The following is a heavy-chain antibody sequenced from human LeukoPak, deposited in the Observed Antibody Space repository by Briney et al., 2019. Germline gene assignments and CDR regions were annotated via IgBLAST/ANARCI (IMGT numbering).Heavy chain of an antibody. J-gene: IGHJ4*02. D-gene: IGHD2-2*01. CDR1: GFTFSSYS. Sequence: GGSLRLSCAASGFTFSSYSMNWVRQAPGKGLEWVSSIGISSSTHIYYADSVKGRFPISRDNAKNSLSLQMNSLRGEDTAVYYCAREGPVDCSRTSCYADYWGQGTLVTVSS. CDR3: AREGPVDCSRTSCYADY. V-gene: IGHV3-21*01. CDR2: IGISSSTHI.